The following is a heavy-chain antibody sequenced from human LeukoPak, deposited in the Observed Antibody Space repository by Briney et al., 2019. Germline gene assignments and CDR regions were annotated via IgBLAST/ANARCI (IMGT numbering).Heavy chain of an antibody. CDR3: ARQGGSGNYYVD. CDR2: INPNSGDA. CDR1: GYTFTGYY. J-gene: IGHJ4*02. Sequence: GASVKVPCRASGYTFTGYYMHWVRQAPEQGLEWMGWINPNSGDAKYAKKFQGRVTMTRDTSISAAYMELSRLRSDDTAVYYCARQGGSGNYYVDWGQGSLVTVSS. D-gene: IGHD3-10*01. V-gene: IGHV1-2*02.